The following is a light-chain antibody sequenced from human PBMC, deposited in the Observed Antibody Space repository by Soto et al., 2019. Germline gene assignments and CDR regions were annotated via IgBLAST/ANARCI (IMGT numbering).Light chain of an antibody. J-gene: IGLJ1*01. CDR3: SSHTTSSALQV. CDR2: EVS. V-gene: IGLV2-18*02. Sequence: QSALTQPPSVSGSPGQSVTISCTGTSTDFVSYNRVSWYQQPPGTAPKLMIYEVSKRPSGVPDRFSGSKSGNTASLTISGLQAADEADYYCSSHTTSSALQVFGSGTKLTVL. CDR1: STDFVSYNR.